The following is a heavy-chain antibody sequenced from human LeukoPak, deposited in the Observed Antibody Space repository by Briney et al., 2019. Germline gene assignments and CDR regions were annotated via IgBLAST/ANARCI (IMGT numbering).Heavy chain of an antibody. Sequence: ASVKVSCKASGYTFTSYDINWVRQATGQGLEWMGWMNPNSGNTGYAQKFQGRVTMTRNTSISTAYMELSSLRSEDTAVYYCARFNGAAAGLDYWGQGTLVTVSS. J-gene: IGHJ4*02. D-gene: IGHD6-13*01. CDR1: GYTFTSYD. CDR3: ARFNGAAAGLDY. CDR2: MNPNSGNT. V-gene: IGHV1-8*01.